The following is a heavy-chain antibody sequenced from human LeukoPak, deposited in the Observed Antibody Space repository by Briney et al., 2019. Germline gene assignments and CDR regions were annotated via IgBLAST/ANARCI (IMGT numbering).Heavy chain of an antibody. Sequence: SETLSLTCTVSGGSISSYYWSWIRQPPGKGLEWIGYIYYSGSTNYNPSLKSRVTISVDTPKNQFSLKLSSVTAADTAVYYCAALRYTTNASDIWGQGTMVTVSS. J-gene: IGHJ3*02. CDR2: IYYSGST. CDR3: AALRYTTNASDI. V-gene: IGHV4-59*08. CDR1: GGSISSYY. D-gene: IGHD3-9*01.